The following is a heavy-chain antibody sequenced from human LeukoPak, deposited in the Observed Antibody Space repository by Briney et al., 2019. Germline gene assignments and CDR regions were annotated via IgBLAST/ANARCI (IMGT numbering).Heavy chain of an antibody. V-gene: IGHV3-53*01. J-gene: IGHJ4*02. CDR2: IYSGGST. D-gene: IGHD5-18*01. CDR1: GFTVSSNY. Sequence: GGSLRLSCAASGFTVSSNYMSWVRQAPGKGLEWVSVIYSGGSTYYADSVKGRFTISRDNSKNTLYLQMNSLRAEDTAVYYCARGGYSYGQNPFDYWGQGTLVTVSS. CDR3: ARGGYSYGQNPFDY.